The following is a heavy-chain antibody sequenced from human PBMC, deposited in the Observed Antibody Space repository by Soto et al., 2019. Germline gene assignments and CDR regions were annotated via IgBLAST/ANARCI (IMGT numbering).Heavy chain of an antibody. D-gene: IGHD2-2*01. V-gene: IGHV5-51*01. J-gene: IGHJ6*02. CDR1: GYSFTSYW. Sequence: PGESLKISCKGSGYSFTSYWIGWVRQMPGKGLEWVGIIYPGDSDTRYSPSFQGQVTISADKSISTAYLQWSSLKASDTAMYYCASSIVVVPAALRPGDYYYGMDVWGQGTTVTVSS. CDR3: ASSIVVVPAALRPGDYYYGMDV. CDR2: IYPGDSDT.